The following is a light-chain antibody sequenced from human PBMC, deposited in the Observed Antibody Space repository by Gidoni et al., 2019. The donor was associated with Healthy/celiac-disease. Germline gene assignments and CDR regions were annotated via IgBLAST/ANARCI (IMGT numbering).Light chain of an antibody. Sequence: DIQMTQYPSSLSASVGDRVTITCQASQDISNYLNWYQQKPGQAPKLLIYDASNLETGVPSRFSGSGSGTDFIFTISSLQPEDIATYYCQQYDNLSVTFGQGTKVEIK. J-gene: IGKJ1*01. V-gene: IGKV1-33*01. CDR3: QQYDNLSVT. CDR2: DAS. CDR1: QDISNY.